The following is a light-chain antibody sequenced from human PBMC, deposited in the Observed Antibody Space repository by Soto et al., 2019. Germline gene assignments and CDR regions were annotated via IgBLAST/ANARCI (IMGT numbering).Light chain of an antibody. CDR1: QSIGSNY. CDR3: QQYGTSVLIS. CDR2: GAS. J-gene: IGKJ5*01. V-gene: IGKV3-20*01. Sequence: VLTQSPGTLSLSPGERATLSCRASQSIGSNYLGWYQQKPGQALRLLIYGASYRATGIPDRFSGSGSGTDFTLTISRLEPEDFAVYYCQQYGTSVLISFGQGTRLEIK.